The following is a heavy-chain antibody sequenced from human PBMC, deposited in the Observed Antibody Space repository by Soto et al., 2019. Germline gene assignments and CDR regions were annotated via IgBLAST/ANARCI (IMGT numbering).Heavy chain of an antibody. Sequence: VGSLRLSCSASGFIFKMYWMHWVRQSPGKGLVWISRIYNDGTYSDYADSVRGRFTISRDNVNDTLYLQMNNLRAEDSGLYYCTRGPRPISTGTGAYWGQGTQVTVSS. D-gene: IGHD3-10*01. J-gene: IGHJ4*02. CDR1: GFIFKMYW. V-gene: IGHV3-74*01. CDR3: TRGPRPISTGTGAY. CDR2: IYNDGTYS.